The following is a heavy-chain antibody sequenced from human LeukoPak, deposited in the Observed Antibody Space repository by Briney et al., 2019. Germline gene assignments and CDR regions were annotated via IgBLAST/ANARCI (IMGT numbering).Heavy chain of an antibody. Sequence: PGGSLRLSCAASGFTFSSYSMNWVRQAPGKGLEWVSSISSSSTYIYYADSVKGRFTLSRDNAKNSLYLQMNSLRAEDTAVYYCAREMATIEGYFDPWGQGTLVTVSS. J-gene: IGHJ4*02. V-gene: IGHV3-21*01. CDR1: GFTFSSYS. CDR3: AREMATIEGYFDP. D-gene: IGHD5-12*01. CDR2: ISSSSTYI.